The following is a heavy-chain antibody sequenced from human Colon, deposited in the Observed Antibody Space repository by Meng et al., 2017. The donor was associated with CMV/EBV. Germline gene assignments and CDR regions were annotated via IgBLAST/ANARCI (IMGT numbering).Heavy chain of an antibody. Sequence: GSLRLSCTVSGVSISSSSYYWGWIRQPPGKGLEWIGSIYHSGSTYYNPSLKSRVTISVDTSKNQFSLQMSSVTAADTALYYCARDRNLAAVEFDYWGQGTLVTVSS. J-gene: IGHJ4*02. CDR2: IYHSGST. CDR3: ARDRNLAAVEFDY. CDR1: GVSISSSSYY. D-gene: IGHD6-25*01. V-gene: IGHV4-39*07.